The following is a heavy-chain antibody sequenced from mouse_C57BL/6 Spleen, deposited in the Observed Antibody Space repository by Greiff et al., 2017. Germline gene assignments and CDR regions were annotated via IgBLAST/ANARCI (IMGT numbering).Heavy chain of an antibody. D-gene: IGHD1-1*01. J-gene: IGHJ3*01. Sequence: ESGPGLVKPSQSLSLTCSVTGYSITSGYYWNWIRQFPGNKLEWMGYISYDGSNNYNPSLKNRISITRDTSKNQFFLKLNSVTTEDTATYYCARVGYYGPWFAYWGQGTLVTVSA. CDR2: ISYDGSN. CDR3: ARVGYYGPWFAY. V-gene: IGHV3-6*01. CDR1: GYSITSGYY.